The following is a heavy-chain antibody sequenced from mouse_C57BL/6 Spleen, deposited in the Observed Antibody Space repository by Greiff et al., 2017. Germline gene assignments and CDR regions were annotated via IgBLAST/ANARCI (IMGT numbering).Heavy chain of an antibody. CDR1: GYTFNNTY. J-gene: IGHJ4*01. CDR2: IDPANGNT. Sequence: EVKLLQPVAELVRPGASVKLSCTASGYTFNNTYMHWVKQRPEQGLEWIGRIDPANGNTKYAPKFQGKATLTVDTSSNTAYLQLSSLTSEVTAIXYGDCGDGYYPYAMDYWGQGTSVTVSS. D-gene: IGHD2-3*01. CDR3: DCGDGYYPYAMDY. V-gene: IGHV14-3*01.